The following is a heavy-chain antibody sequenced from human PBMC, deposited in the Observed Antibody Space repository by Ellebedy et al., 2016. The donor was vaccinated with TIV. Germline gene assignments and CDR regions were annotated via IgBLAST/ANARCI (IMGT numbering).Heavy chain of an antibody. Sequence: GGSLRLSCAASGFTFTTYWMHWVRQAPGKGLVWVSRINSDGSSTNYADSVKGRFTISRDNAKNTLYLQMNSLRAEDTAVYYCARDVHSSSWYGLYYFDYWGQGTLVTVSS. J-gene: IGHJ4*02. CDR3: ARDVHSSSWYGLYYFDY. V-gene: IGHV3-74*01. D-gene: IGHD6-13*01. CDR2: INSDGSST. CDR1: GFTFTTYW.